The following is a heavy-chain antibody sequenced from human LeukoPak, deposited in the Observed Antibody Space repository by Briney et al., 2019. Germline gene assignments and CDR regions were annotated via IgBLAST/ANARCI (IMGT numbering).Heavy chain of an antibody. CDR3: ARDSGRELDWFDP. Sequence: PGGSLRLSCAASGFNFDDYGMNWVRPVPRKGMEWVSGIIWVGSSTTYADSVKGRFYISRDNAKNTLNLQMNSLRVEDTALYYCARDSGRELDWFDPWGQGTLFTVSS. V-gene: IGHV3-20*04. J-gene: IGHJ5*02. D-gene: IGHD3-10*01. CDR1: GFNFDDYG. CDR2: IIWVGSST.